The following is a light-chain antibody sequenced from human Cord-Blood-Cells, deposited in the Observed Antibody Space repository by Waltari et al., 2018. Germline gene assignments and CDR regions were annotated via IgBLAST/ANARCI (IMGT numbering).Light chain of an antibody. V-gene: IGKV1-27*01. CDR1: QDISNY. J-gene: IGKJ1*01. CDR3: QKYNSAPPT. Sequence: DIQMTQSPSSLSASVGDRVTITCQASQDISNYLAWYQQKPGKVPKLLIYAASTLQSGVPSRFSGSGSGTDFTLTISSLQSEDVATYYCQKYNSAPPTFGQGTKVEIK. CDR2: AAS.